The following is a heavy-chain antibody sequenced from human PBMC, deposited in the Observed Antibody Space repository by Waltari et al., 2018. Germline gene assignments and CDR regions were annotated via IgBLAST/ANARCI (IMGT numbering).Heavy chain of an antibody. CDR1: GFTFSSYG. D-gene: IGHD4-17*01. J-gene: IGHJ4*02. Sequence: QVQLVESGGGVVQPGGSLRLSCAASGFTFSSYGMHWVRQAPGKGLEGVAFIRYDGSNKYYADSVKGRFTISRDNSKNTLYLQMNSLRAEDTAVYYCAKDDLRAFDYWGQGTLVTVSS. CDR3: AKDDLRAFDY. CDR2: IRYDGSNK. V-gene: IGHV3-30*02.